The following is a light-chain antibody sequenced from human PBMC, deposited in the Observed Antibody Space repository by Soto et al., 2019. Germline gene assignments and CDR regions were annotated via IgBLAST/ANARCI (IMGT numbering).Light chain of an antibody. Sequence: EVVLTQSPATLSLSPGERATLSCRGSQTVSSFLAWYQQKPGQAPRLLIYDASNRATGIPARFSGSGSGTDFTPTISSLQSEDFALYYCHQYNSWPPGTFGQGTKVDI. CDR3: HQYNSWPPGT. CDR2: DAS. J-gene: IGKJ2*01. CDR1: QTVSSF. V-gene: IGKV3-11*01.